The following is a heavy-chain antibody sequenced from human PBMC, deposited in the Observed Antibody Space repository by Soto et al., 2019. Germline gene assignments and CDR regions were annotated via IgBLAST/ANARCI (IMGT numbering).Heavy chain of an antibody. Sequence: VQLLESGGGLVQPGGSLRLSCAASGFFFRSYALTWVRQAPGKGLEWVSSISGSGDNTHYAASVEGRFTISRDDSKNTLYLQMNSLRDEDTAVYYCAKTREIRCVGPETWGPGTLVTVSS. D-gene: IGHD1-26*01. J-gene: IGHJ5*02. V-gene: IGHV3-23*01. CDR3: AKTREIRCVGPET. CDR1: GFFFRSYA. CDR2: ISGSGDNT.